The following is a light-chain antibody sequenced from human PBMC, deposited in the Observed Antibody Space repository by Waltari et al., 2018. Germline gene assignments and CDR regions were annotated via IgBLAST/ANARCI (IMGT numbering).Light chain of an antibody. CDR1: QRISID. Sequence: DIQLTQSPSSLSASVGDRVTITCRASQRISIDLNWYQQRPGRAPNLLIFGASSLQSGVPSRFSGSGSGTDFTLTISSLQREDFAAYYCHQSYTPPYTFGQGTKLEIK. CDR2: GAS. J-gene: IGKJ2*01. CDR3: HQSYTPPYT. V-gene: IGKV1-39*01.